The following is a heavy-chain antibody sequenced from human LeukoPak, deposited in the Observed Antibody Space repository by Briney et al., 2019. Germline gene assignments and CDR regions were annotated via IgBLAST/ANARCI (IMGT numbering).Heavy chain of an antibody. Sequence: GGSLRLSCAASGFTFSSYAMPWVRQAPGKGLDWVAVISYDGSNKYYADSVKGRFTISRDNSKNTLYLQMNSLRAEDTAVYYCARDYGDFHYYYYGMDVWGQGTTVTVSS. CDR1: GFTFSSYA. D-gene: IGHD4-17*01. V-gene: IGHV3-30-3*01. CDR3: ARDYGDFHYYYYGMDV. CDR2: ISYDGSNK. J-gene: IGHJ6*02.